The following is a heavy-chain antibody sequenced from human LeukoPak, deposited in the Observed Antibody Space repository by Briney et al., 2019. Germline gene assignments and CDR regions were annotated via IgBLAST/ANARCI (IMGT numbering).Heavy chain of an antibody. CDR1: GGTFSSYA. CDR2: IIPIFGTA. Sequence: GPQVKVSCKASGGTFSSYAISWVRQAPGQGLEWMGGIIPIFGTANYAQKFQGRVTITADESTSTAYMELSSLRSEDTAVYHCARDSNGYSYGNFDYWGQGTLVTVFS. CDR3: ARDSNGYSYGNFDY. V-gene: IGHV1-69*01. J-gene: IGHJ4*02. D-gene: IGHD5-18*01.